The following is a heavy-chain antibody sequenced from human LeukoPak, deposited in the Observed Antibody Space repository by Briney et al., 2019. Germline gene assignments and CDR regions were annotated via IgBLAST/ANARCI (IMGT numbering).Heavy chain of an antibody. CDR1: GYTFFTYW. V-gene: IGHV5-51*01. CDR3: ARHEKAYSSIWYSY. D-gene: IGHD6-13*01. Sequence: GESLKISCKGSGYTFFTYWIAWVRQLPGKGLEWMGIIYPGDSDTRYSPSFQGQVTISADTSISTAYLQWSSLKASDTAIYYCARHEKAYSSIWYSYWGQGTLVTVSS. J-gene: IGHJ4*02. CDR2: IYPGDSDT.